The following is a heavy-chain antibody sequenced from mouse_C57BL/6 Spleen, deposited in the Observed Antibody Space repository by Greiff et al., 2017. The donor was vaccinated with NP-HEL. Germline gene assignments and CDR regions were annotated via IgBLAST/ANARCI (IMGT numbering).Heavy chain of an antibody. CDR1: GFTFSSYA. Sequence: EVQLVESGGGLVKPGGSLKLSCAASGFTFSSYAMSWVRQTPEKRLEWVATISDGGSYTYYPDNVKGRFTISRDNAKNNLYLQMSHLKSEDTAMYYCARGDGPFAYWGQGTLVTVSA. CDR2: ISDGGSYT. CDR3: ARGDGPFAY. V-gene: IGHV5-4*01. J-gene: IGHJ3*01. D-gene: IGHD2-3*01.